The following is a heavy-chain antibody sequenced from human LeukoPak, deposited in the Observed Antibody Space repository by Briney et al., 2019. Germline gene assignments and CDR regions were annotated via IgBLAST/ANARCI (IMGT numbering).Heavy chain of an antibody. D-gene: IGHD5-12*01. J-gene: IGHJ4*02. CDR2: ISGSGVIT. Sequence: PSGGSLRLSCAASGFTVSRNYMSWVRQAPGKGLEWVSGISGSGVITYYADSVKGRFTISRDNSKNTLDLQMNSLRAEDTAVYYCAKDDAWVRYQDWGQGTLVTVSS. CDR1: GFTVSRNY. CDR3: AKDDAWVRYQD. V-gene: IGHV3-23*01.